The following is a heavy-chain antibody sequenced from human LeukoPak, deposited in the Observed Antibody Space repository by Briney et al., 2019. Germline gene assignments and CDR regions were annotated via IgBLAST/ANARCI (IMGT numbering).Heavy chain of an antibody. J-gene: IGHJ4*02. CDR2: IYNGGTT. Sequence: GVSLRLSCAASGVTSNYMTWVRQAPGKGLEWVSVIYNGGTTYYADSVKGRFTISRDNSKSTLFVYLQMNSLRTDDTALYYCAGGGEAARSLAYWGQGALVTVSS. CDR3: AGGGEAARSLAY. D-gene: IGHD6-6*01. CDR1: GVTSNY. V-gene: IGHV3-66*02.